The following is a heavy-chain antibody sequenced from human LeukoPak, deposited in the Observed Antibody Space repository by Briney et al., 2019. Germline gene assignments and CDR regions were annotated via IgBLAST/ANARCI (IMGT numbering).Heavy chain of an antibody. V-gene: IGHV4-39*07. CDR3: ARDRVAAAYYFDY. J-gene: IGHJ4*02. CDR2: IYYSGST. Sequence: PSETLSLTCTVSGGSISSSSYYWGWIRQPPGKGLEWIGSIYYSGSTYYNPSLKSRVTISVDTSKNQFSLKLSSVTAADTAVYYCARDRVAAAYYFDYWGQGTLVTVSS. D-gene: IGHD6-13*01. CDR1: GGSISSSSYY.